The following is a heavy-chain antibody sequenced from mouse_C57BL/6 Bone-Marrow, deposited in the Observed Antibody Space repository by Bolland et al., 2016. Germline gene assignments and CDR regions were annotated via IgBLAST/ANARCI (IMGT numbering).Heavy chain of an antibody. D-gene: IGHD1-1*01. CDR2: IYPRDGST. J-gene: IGHJ2*01. CDR3: ANTVVADY. Sequence: GYIYPRDGSTKYNEKFKGKATLTADKSSSTAYMQLNSLTSEDSTVYFCANTVVADYWGQGT. V-gene: IGHV1-78*01.